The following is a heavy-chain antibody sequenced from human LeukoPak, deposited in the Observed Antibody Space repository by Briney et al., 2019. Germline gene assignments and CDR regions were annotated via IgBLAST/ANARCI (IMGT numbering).Heavy chain of an antibody. J-gene: IGHJ4*02. Sequence: GRSLRLSCAASGFTFDDYAMHWVRQAPGKGLEWVSGISWNSGSIGYTDSVKGRFTISRDNAKNSLYLQMNSLRAEDTALYYCAKDIAYSSSWSSVFDYWGQGTLVTVSS. CDR2: ISWNSGSI. V-gene: IGHV3-9*01. CDR3: AKDIAYSSSWSSVFDY. D-gene: IGHD6-13*01. CDR1: GFTFDDYA.